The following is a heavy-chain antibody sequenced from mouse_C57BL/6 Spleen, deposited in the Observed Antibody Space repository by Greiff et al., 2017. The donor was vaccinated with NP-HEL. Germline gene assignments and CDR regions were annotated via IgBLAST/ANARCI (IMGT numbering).Heavy chain of an antibody. D-gene: IGHD2-3*01. V-gene: IGHV1-55*01. Sequence: QVQLQQPGAELVKPGASVKMSCKASGYTFTSYWMTWVKQRPGQGLEWIGDIYPGSGSTNYNEKFKSKATLTVDTSSSTAYMQLSSLTSEDSAVYYCARGMIYDGYFSYAMDYWGQGTSVTVSS. CDR2: IYPGSGST. J-gene: IGHJ4*01. CDR1: GYTFTSYW. CDR3: ARGMIYDGYFSYAMDY.